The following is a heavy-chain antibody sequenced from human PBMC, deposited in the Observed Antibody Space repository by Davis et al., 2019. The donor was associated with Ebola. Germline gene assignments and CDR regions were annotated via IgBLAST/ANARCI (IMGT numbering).Heavy chain of an antibody. CDR1: GFTFSSHW. CDR3: VTWYSNTFNR. D-gene: IGHD1-26*01. J-gene: IGHJ4*02. Sequence: PGGSLRLSCVASGFTFSSHWMSWVRQAPGKGLEWVAHIKGDGSETYYVDSVKGRITISRDKSRNSMYLQMNSLRPEDTAFYYCVTWYSNTFNRWGQGTLVTVSS. CDR2: IKGDGSET. V-gene: IGHV3-7*03.